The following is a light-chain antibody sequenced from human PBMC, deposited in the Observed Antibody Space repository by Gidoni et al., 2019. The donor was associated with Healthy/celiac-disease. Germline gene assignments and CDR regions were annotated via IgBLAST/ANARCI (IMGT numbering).Light chain of an antibody. CDR3: QQYYSTPLT. CDR1: QSVLYSSNNKNY. CDR2: WAS. V-gene: IGKV4-1*01. J-gene: IGKJ3*01. Sequence: DIVMTQSPDSLAVSLGERATINCKSSQSVLYSSNNKNYVAWYQQKPGQPPKLLLYWASTRESGVPDRFGGSGSGTDFTLTISSLQAEDVAVYYCQQYYSTPLTFGPGTKVDIK.